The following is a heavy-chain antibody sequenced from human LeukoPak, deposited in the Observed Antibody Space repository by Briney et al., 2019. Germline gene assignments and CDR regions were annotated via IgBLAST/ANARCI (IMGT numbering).Heavy chain of an antibody. V-gene: IGHV3-64D*06. D-gene: IGHD1-20*01. CDR1: GFTFSSYA. CDR3: VRGITGTHIDY. J-gene: IGHJ4*02. CDR2: ISSNGGST. Sequence: GGSLRLSCSASGFTFSSYAMHWVRQAPGKGLEYVSAISSNGGSTYYADSVKGRFTISRDNSKNTLYLQMSSLRAEDTAVYYCVRGITGTHIDYWGQGTLVTVSS.